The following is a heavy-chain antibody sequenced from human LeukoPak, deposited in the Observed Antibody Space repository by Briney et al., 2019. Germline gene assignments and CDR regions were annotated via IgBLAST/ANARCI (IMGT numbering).Heavy chain of an antibody. CDR3: ARRAESPYYYYYYMDV. Sequence: ASVKVSCKASGYTFTSYEIMWVRQATGQGLEWMGWMNANSGTTHYAQNFQGRVTMTRNTPTSTAYMELSSLRSEDTGVYYCARRAESPYYYYYYMDVWGKGTTVTVSS. CDR1: GYTFTSYE. CDR2: MNANSGTT. V-gene: IGHV1-8*01. J-gene: IGHJ6*03.